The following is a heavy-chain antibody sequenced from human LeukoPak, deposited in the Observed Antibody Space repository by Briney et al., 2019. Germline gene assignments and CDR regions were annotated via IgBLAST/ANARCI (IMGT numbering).Heavy chain of an antibody. Sequence: PSETLSLTCTVSGGSISSGSYYWSWIRQPAGKGLEWIGRIYTSGSTNYNPSLKSRVTISVDTSKNQFSLKLSSVTAADTAVYYCATGERGGYCSSTSCYPNWFDPWGQGTLVTVSS. CDR2: IYTSGST. D-gene: IGHD2-2*01. J-gene: IGHJ5*02. CDR1: GGSISSGSYY. CDR3: ATGERGGYCSSTSCYPNWFDP. V-gene: IGHV4-61*02.